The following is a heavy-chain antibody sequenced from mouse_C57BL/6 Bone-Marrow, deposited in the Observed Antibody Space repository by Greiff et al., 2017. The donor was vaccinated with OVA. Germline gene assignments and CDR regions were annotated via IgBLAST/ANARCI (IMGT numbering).Heavy chain of an antibody. CDR1: GYTFTSYT. V-gene: IGHV1-4*01. Sequence: VKLQESGAELARPGASVKMSCKASGYTFTSYTMHWVKQRPGQGLEWIGYINPSSGYTKYNQKFKDKATLTADKSSSTAYMQLSSLTSEDSAVYYCARGGWLLRPFAYWGQGTLVTVSA. D-gene: IGHD2-3*01. CDR3: ARGGWLLRPFAY. CDR2: INPSSGYT. J-gene: IGHJ3*01.